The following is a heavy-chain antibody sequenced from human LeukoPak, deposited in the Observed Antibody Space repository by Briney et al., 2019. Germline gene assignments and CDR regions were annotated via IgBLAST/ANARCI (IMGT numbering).Heavy chain of an antibody. D-gene: IGHD4-17*01. V-gene: IGHV4-34*01. Sequence: PSETLSLTCAVYGASFSGYYWSWIRQPPGKGLEWIGEMKHSGTTNYNTSLKIRVTISGDTSKNQFSLKLTSVAAADTAVYYCARVDGMTTVTSTTYYYYYGMDVWGQGTTVTVS. CDR2: MKHSGTT. CDR3: ARVDGMTTVTSTTYYYYYGMDV. CDR1: GASFSGYY. J-gene: IGHJ6*02.